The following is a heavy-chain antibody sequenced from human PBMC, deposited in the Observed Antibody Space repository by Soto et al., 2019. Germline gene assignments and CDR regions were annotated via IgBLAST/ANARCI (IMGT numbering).Heavy chain of an antibody. CDR2: ISWNGGTI. D-gene: IGHD3-16*01. CDR1: GFSFDDYA. J-gene: IGHJ3*01. CDR3: AKDEDTVGKAMMTFNGFDL. Sequence: GGSLRLSCAASGFSFDDYAMHWARQVPGKGLEWVASISWNGGTIGYADSVKGRFTISRDNAKNSLYLQMNSLTVEDAALYYCAKDEDTVGKAMMTFNGFDLWGRGTMVTVSS. V-gene: IGHV3-9*01.